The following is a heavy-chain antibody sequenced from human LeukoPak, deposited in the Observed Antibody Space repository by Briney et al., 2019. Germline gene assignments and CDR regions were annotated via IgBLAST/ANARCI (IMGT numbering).Heavy chain of an antibody. CDR1: GFTFSSYS. D-gene: IGHD2-2*01. J-gene: IGHJ4*02. V-gene: IGHV3-21*01. Sequence: GGSLRLSCAASGFTFSSYSMNWVRQAPVKGLEWVSSISSSSSYIYYADSVKGRSTISRDNAKNSLYLQMNSLRAEDTAVYYCACQPAASPEGWGQGTLVTVSS. CDR3: ACQPAASPEG. CDR2: ISSSSSYI.